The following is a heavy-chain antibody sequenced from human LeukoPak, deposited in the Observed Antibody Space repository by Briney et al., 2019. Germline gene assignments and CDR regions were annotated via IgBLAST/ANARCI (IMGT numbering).Heavy chain of an antibody. D-gene: IGHD6-13*01. J-gene: IGHJ4*02. CDR1: GYTFTSYD. Sequence: ASVKVSCKASGYTFTSYDIHWVRQATGQGLEWMGRMNPNRGDTDYAQKFQGRVTMTRDTSISTAYMELSSLRSEDTALYYCAREGVAGTGLDFWGQGTLVTVSS. CDR2: MNPNRGDT. CDR3: AREGVAGTGLDF. V-gene: IGHV1-8*01.